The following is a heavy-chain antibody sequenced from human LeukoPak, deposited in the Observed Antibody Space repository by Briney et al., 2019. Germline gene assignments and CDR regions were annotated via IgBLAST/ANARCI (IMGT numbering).Heavy chain of an antibody. J-gene: IGHJ4*02. CDR2: IKEDGSGI. CDR1: GFSFSSYW. D-gene: IGHD3-22*01. CDR3: ARGDTSGYYCRFFDY. Sequence: PGGSLRLSCAASGFSFSSYWMSWVRQAPGKGLEWVANIKEDGSGIYYVDSVEGRFTISRDNAKNSLYLQMNSLRAEDTAVYYCARGDTSGYYCRFFDYWGQGTLVTVSS. V-gene: IGHV3-7*01.